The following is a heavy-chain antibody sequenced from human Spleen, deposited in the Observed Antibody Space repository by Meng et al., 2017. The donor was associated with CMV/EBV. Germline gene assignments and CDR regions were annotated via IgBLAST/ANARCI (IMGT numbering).Heavy chain of an antibody. D-gene: IGHD6-19*01. CDR2: IFYSGSS. J-gene: IGHJ5*02. V-gene: IGHV4-39*07. CDR3: ARAGREVADTLGGFDP. Sequence: GSISSSSYYWGWIRQPPGKGLEWIGSIFYSGSSYYNPSLKSRVTISIDTSKNQFSLKLSSVTAADTAVYYCARAGREVADTLGGFDPWGQGTLVTVSS. CDR1: GSISSSSYY.